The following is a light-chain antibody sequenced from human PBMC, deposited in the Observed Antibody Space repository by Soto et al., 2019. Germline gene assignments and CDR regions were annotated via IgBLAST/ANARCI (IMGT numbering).Light chain of an antibody. CDR3: CSYAGSYTFDV. CDR2: DVS. V-gene: IGLV2-11*01. CDR1: SSDVGGYNY. J-gene: IGLJ2*01. Sequence: QSVLTQPRSVSGSPGQSVTISCTGTSSDVGGYNYVSWYQHHPGKAPKLMIYDVSKRPSGVPDRFSGSKSGNTASLTVSGLQAEDEDDYYCCSYAGSYTFDVFGGGTKLTVL.